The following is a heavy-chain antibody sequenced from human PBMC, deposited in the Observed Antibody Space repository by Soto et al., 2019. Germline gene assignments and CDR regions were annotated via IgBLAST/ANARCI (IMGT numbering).Heavy chain of an antibody. J-gene: IGHJ5*02. CDR1: GYTFSAYY. CDR2: IDPNSGGT. CDR3: ARVRWEFLARPEESFDP. V-gene: IGHV1-2*02. Sequence: ASVKVSCKDSGYTFSAYYMHWVRQAPGQGLEWMGWIDPNSGGTNYAQKFQGRVTMTRDTSISTAYMEQSRLGSDDTAVYYCARVRWEFLARPEESFDPWFQGSLVTVGS. D-gene: IGHD1-26*01.